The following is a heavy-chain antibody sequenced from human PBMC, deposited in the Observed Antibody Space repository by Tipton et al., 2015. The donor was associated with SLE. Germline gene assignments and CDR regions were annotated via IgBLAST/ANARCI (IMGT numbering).Heavy chain of an antibody. CDR3: ARQGGPGGPFDL. CDR2: ITYDGNHK. D-gene: IGHD3-10*01. V-gene: IGHV3-30*04. CDR1: GFTFSNYD. Sequence: RSLRLSCAASGFTFSNYDMHWVRQAPGKGLEWVSIITYDGNHKYYADSVKGRLTSSRDNSKNALYLQMDSLRAEDTAVYYCARQGGPGGPFDLWGQGTLVTVSS. J-gene: IGHJ4*02.